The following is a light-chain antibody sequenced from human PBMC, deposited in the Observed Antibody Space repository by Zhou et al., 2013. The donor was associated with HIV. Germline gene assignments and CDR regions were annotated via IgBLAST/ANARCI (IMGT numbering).Light chain of an antibody. Sequence: DVQMTQSPSTLSASLGDRVTITCRASQSINNFLAWHQQKPGKAPKVLIYKTSALETGVPSRFSGSGSGTEFTLTISSLQPDDLATYYCQQYNSYSLFTFGPGTKVEIK. CDR2: KTS. J-gene: IGKJ3*01. CDR1: QSINNF. V-gene: IGKV1-5*03. CDR3: QQYNSYSLFT.